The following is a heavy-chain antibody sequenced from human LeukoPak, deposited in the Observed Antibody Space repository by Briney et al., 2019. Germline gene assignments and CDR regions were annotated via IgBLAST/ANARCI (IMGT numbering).Heavy chain of an antibody. CDR1: GYTFTSYD. Sequence: ASVTVSCKASGYTFTSYDMHWVRQAPGQGLGWMGIINPSGDSTSYAQKFQGRVTTTRDTSTSTVYMELSSLRSEDTAVYYCASVLYCGADCYSGRYFFDYWGQGTLVTVSS. D-gene: IGHD2-21*02. CDR3: ASVLYCGADCYSGRYFFDY. CDR2: INPSGDST. J-gene: IGHJ4*02. V-gene: IGHV1-46*01.